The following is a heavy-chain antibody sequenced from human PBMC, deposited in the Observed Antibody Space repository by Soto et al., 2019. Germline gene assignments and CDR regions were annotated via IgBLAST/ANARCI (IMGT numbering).Heavy chain of an antibody. CDR2: ISYDGSNK. Sequence: PEGSLRHSCAASGFTFSSYAMHLVRQAPGKGLEWVAVISYDGSNKYYADSVKGRFTISRDNSKNTLYLQMNSLRAEDTAVYYCGGPREVLALW. D-gene: IGHD2-8*02. CDR1: GFTFSSYA. J-gene: IGHJ2*01. V-gene: IGHV3-30-3*01. CDR3: GGPREVLAL.